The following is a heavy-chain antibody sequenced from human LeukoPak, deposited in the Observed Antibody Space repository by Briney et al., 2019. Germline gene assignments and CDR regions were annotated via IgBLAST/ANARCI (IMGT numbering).Heavy chain of an antibody. V-gene: IGHV4-59*01. J-gene: IGHJ4*02. CDR3: ARAYSSSSATLGY. D-gene: IGHD6-6*01. CDR2: IHYTGKT. CDR1: GGSISSYY. Sequence: SETLSLTCTVSGGSISSYYWSWIRQPPGKGLEWIAYIHYTGKTNYNPSLKGRVSISVDTSKNQFSLKLNSVTAADTAIYYCARAYSSSSATLGYWGRGTQVTVSS.